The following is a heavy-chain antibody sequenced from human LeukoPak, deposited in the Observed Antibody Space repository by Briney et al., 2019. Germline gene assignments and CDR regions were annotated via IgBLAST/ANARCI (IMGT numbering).Heavy chain of an antibody. J-gene: IGHJ6*03. V-gene: IGHV3-23*01. D-gene: IGHD5-12*01. CDR3: AKAITLHYYYYYMDV. CDR1: GFTFSSYA. CDR2: ISGSGGST. Sequence: GGSLRLSCAASGFTFSSYAMSWVRQAPGKGLEWVSAISGSGGSTYYADSVKGRFTISRDNSKNTLYLQMNSLRAEDTAVYYCAKAITLHYYYYYMDVWGKGTTVTVSS.